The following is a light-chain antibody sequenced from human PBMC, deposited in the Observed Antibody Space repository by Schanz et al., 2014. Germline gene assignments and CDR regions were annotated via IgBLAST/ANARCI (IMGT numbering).Light chain of an antibody. J-gene: IGKJ1*01. V-gene: IGKV1-5*01. CDR3: QQYNTYSPWT. CDR1: QGITSW. Sequence: DIQMTQSPSSVSASVGDRVTITCRASQGITSWLAWYQQKPGKAPKLLIYDASSLESGVPSRFSGSGSGTEFTLTISSLQPDDFATYYCQQYNTYSPWTFGQGTKVEIK. CDR2: DAS.